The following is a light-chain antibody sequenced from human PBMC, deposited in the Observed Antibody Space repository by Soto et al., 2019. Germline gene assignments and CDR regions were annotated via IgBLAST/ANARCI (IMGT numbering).Light chain of an antibody. CDR2: EVT. V-gene: IGLV2-8*01. CDR1: ISDVGAYYF. Sequence: QSALTQPPSASGSRGQSVTLSCSGTISDVGAYYFVSWYQQHPGKAPKLIIYEVTKRPSGVPDRFSGSKSDYTASLTVSGLQDEDEADYYCSSYAGSNKYVVFGGGTKLTVL. J-gene: IGLJ2*01. CDR3: SSYAGSNKYVV.